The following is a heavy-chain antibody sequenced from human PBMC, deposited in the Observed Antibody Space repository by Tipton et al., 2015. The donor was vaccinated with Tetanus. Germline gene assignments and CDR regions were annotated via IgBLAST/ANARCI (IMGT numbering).Heavy chain of an antibody. D-gene: IGHD3-3*01. CDR2: ISYDGTNK. Sequence: SLRLSCAASGFTFSSHGMHWVRQAPGKGLEWVAIISYDGTNKYYADSVKGRFTISRDNSKNALSLQMNGLRAEDTAVYYCARNMGNFRSPYYTGMDDPMDVWGQGTTVTVSS. CDR1: GFTFSSHG. CDR3: ARNMGNFRSPYYTGMDDPMDV. J-gene: IGHJ6*02. V-gene: IGHV3-30*03.